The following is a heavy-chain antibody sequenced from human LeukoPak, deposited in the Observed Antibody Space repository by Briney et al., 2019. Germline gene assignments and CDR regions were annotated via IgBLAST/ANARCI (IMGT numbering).Heavy chain of an antibody. V-gene: IGHV3-49*02. J-gene: IGHJ4*02. D-gene: IGHD3-16*02. CDR3: TRVEDSLRLGELSSGAFDY. Sequence: GRFTISRDDSKSIAYLQMNSLKTEDTAVYYCTRVEDSLRLGELSSGAFDYWGQGTLVTVSS.